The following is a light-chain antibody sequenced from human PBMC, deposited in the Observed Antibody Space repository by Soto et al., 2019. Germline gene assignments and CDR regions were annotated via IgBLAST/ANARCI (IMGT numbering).Light chain of an antibody. CDR2: DTS. CDR1: QSVSSS. CDR3: QQYVHWPPGT. Sequence: EIVVTQSPATLSVSPGERVTLSCRASQSVSSSFAWYQQRPGQAPRLLIYDTSTRAPGIAASFSGSGSGTEFTLTISRLQSEDVAVYYCQQYVHWPPGTFGQGTTVEIK. J-gene: IGKJ1*01. V-gene: IGKV3-15*01.